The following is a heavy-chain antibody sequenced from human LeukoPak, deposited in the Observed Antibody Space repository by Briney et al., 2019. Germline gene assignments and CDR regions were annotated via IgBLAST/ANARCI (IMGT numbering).Heavy chain of an antibody. CDR2: MYAGGTT. D-gene: IGHD6-13*01. CDR3: AKCVSSRYSYYGLDV. J-gene: IGHJ6*02. CDR1: GVIFSRNF. V-gene: IGHV3-66*02. Sequence: GGSLRLSCAASGVIFSRNFMSWVRQAPGKGLQWVAIMYAGGTTDYSDSVKGRFTISRDNSKNTLYLQMSSLRVEDTAVYYCAKCVSSRYSYYGLDVWGQGTKVIVSS.